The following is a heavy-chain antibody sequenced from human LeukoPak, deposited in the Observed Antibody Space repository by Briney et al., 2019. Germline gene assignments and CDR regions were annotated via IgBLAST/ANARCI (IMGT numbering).Heavy chain of an antibody. J-gene: IGHJ4*02. CDR1: GYTFTSYA. CDR3: ARAFNRIAAAAVKGDY. CDR2: INTNTGNP. V-gene: IGHV7-4-1*02. D-gene: IGHD6-13*01. Sequence: ASVKVSCKASGYTFTSYAMNWVRQAPGQGLEWMGWINTNTGNPTYAQGFTGRFVFSLDTSVITAYLQISSLKAEDTAVYYCARAFNRIAAAAVKGDYCGQGTLVTVSS.